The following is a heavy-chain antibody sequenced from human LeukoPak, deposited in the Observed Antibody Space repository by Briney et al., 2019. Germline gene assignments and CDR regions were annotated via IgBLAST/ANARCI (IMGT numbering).Heavy chain of an antibody. D-gene: IGHD4-17*01. CDR3: AKSKTAVTTGYLDY. V-gene: IGHV3-43*01. CDR2: ISWDGGST. Sequence: GGSLRLSCAASGFTFDDYTMHWVRQAPGKGLEWVSLISWDGGSTYYADSVKGRFTISRDNSKNSLYLQMNSLRTEDTALYYCAKSKTAVTTGYLDYWGQGTLVTVSS. J-gene: IGHJ4*02. CDR1: GFTFDDYT.